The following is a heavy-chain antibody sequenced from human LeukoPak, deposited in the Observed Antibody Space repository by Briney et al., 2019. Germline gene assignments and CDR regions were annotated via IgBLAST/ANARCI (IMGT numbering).Heavy chain of an antibody. D-gene: IGHD2-8*02. Sequence: RPGGSLRLSCAASGFLFPDYGMNWVRQVPGKGLEWVSGINWDASSTNHADSVKGRFTISRDNAKNSLYLQMNTLRAEDTALYYCARDFKYCTGGVCYFTAVADYWGQGILVTVSS. CDR3: ARDFKYCTGGVCYFTAVADY. CDR2: INWDASST. V-gene: IGHV3-20*04. CDR1: GFLFPDYG. J-gene: IGHJ4*02.